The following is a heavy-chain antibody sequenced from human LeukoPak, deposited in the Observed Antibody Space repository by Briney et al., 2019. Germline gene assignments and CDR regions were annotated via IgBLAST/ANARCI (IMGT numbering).Heavy chain of an antibody. V-gene: IGHV4-59*08. CDR3: VRFSISWSYFDS. Sequence: SETLSLTCTVSGGSISKYYWNWIRQPPGKELEWIGSIFYTGNTNYNPSLKSRVTISVDTSRSQFSLKLNSVTAADTAVYYCVRFSISWSYFDSWGQGTLVTVSS. CDR1: GGSISKYY. CDR2: IFYTGNT. D-gene: IGHD6-13*01. J-gene: IGHJ4*02.